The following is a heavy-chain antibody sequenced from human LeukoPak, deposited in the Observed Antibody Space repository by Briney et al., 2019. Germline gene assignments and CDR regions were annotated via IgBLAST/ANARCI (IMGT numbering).Heavy chain of an antibody. V-gene: IGHV1-2*02. J-gene: IGHJ4*02. Sequence: ASVKVSCKASGYTFTGYYMHWVRQAPGQGLEWMGWINPNSGGTNYAQKLQGRVTMTRDTSISTAYMELSRLRSDDTAVYYCARGPHSIRTRYFDDWGQGTLVTVSS. D-gene: IGHD3/OR15-3a*01. CDR2: INPNSGGT. CDR1: GYTFTGYY. CDR3: ARGPHSIRTRYFDD.